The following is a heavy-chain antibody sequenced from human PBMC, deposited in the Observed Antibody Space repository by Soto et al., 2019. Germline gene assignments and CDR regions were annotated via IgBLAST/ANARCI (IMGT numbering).Heavy chain of an antibody. CDR1: GGSISSGGYN. CDR2: IYYSGST. J-gene: IGHJ4*02. Sequence: SGTLSLTCTVSGGSISSGGYNWSWIRQHPGKGLEWIGYIYYSGSTYYNPSLKSRVTISVDTSKNQFSLKLSSVTAADTAVYYCARDGITGTTHFDYWGQGTLVTVSS. V-gene: IGHV4-31*03. D-gene: IGHD1-20*01. CDR3: ARDGITGTTHFDY.